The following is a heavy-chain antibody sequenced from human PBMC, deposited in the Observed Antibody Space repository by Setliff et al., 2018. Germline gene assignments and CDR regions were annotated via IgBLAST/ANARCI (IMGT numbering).Heavy chain of an antibody. CDR2: IYYSGST. CDR1: GGSISSSSYY. V-gene: IGHV4-39*01. CDR3: ARGNYDYVWGSYHLGMRNALDI. J-gene: IGHJ3*02. D-gene: IGHD3-16*02. Sequence: PSETLSLTCTVSGGSISSSSYYWGWIRQPPGKGLEWIGSIYYSGSTYYNPSLKSRVTISVDTSKNQFSLKLSSVTAADTAVYYCARGNYDYVWGSYHLGMRNALDIWGQGTMVTVSS.